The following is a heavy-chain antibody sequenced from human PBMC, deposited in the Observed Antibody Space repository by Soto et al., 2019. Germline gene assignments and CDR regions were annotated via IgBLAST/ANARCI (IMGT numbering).Heavy chain of an antibody. V-gene: IGHV4-59*12. Sequence: PSETLSLTCTVSGDSIRNSYYWNWIRQPPGKGLDWIGYIYYSGITYYNPSLKSRVTMSVDPSKNQFSLTLTSVTATDTAVYYCARPRDVYSTSGAFDTWGQGTMVTVSS. CDR2: IYYSGIT. D-gene: IGHD2-2*01. CDR3: ARPRDVYSTSGAFDT. J-gene: IGHJ3*02. CDR1: GDSIRNSYY.